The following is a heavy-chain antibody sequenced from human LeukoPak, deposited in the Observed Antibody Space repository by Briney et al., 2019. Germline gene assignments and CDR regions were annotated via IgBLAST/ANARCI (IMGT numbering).Heavy chain of an antibody. J-gene: IGHJ6*03. CDR2: INHSGST. V-gene: IGHV4-34*01. Sequence: PSETLSLTCTVSGGSISSYYWSWIRQPPGKGLEWIGEINHSGSTNYNPSLKSRVTISVDTSKNQFSLKLSSVTAADTAVYYCARVSYSSSWYPNQPVLYYYYMDVWGKGTTVTVSS. CDR3: ARVSYSSSWYPNQPVLYYYYMDV. D-gene: IGHD6-13*01. CDR1: GGSISSYY.